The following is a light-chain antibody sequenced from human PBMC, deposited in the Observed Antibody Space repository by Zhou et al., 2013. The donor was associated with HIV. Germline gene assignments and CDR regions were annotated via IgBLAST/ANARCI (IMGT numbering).Light chain of an antibody. J-gene: IGKJ2*01. CDR1: QSLSSNY. CDR2: GAS. CDR3: QQYDTSPPYS. Sequence: EVVLTQSPGTLSLSPGERAILSCRASQSLSSNYLAWYQQKPGQSPRLLIYGASTRATGIPDRFRGSGSGTDFTPTISRLEPEDFTVYYCQQYDTSPPYSFGQGTNLEI. V-gene: IGKV3-20*01.